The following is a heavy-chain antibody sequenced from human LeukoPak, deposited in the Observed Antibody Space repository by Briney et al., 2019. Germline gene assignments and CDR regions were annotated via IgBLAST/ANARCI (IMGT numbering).Heavy chain of an antibody. CDR1: GYSISNGYY. V-gene: IGHV4-61*01. CDR3: ARIPNYYDSSLPDY. D-gene: IGHD3-22*01. CDR2: IYYSGST. J-gene: IGHJ4*02. Sequence: PSETLSLTCTVSGYSISNGYYWSWIRQPQGKGLEWIGYIYYSGSTNYNPSLKSRVTISVDTSKNQFSLKLSSVTAADTAVYYCARIPNYYDSSLPDYWGQGTLVTVSS.